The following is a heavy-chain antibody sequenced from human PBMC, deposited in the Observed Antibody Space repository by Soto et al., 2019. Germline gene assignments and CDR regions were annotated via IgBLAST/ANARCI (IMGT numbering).Heavy chain of an antibody. CDR2: ISWNSGSI. Sequence: GGSLRLSCAASGFTFDDYAMHWVRQAPGKGLEWVSGISWNSGSIGYADSVKGRFTISRDNAKNSLYLQMNSLRAEDTALYYCAKDKGIAAAGSFDYWVQGTLVTVSS. CDR3: AKDKGIAAAGSFDY. D-gene: IGHD6-13*01. CDR1: GFTFDDYA. V-gene: IGHV3-9*01. J-gene: IGHJ4*02.